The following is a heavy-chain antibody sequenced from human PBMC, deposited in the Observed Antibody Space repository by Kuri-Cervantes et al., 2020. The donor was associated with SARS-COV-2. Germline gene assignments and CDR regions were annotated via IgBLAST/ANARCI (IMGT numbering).Heavy chain of an antibody. CDR2: ISSSSSYT. D-gene: IGHD1-26*01. CDR3: AVIQNSGSYSTRSSYFDY. J-gene: IGHJ4*02. V-gene: IGHV3-11*03. Sequence: GESLKISCAASGFTFSNAWMSWVRQAPGKGLEWVSYISSSSSYTNYADSVKGRFTISRDNAKNSLYLQMNSLRAEDTAVYYCAVIQNSGSYSTRSSYFDYWGQGTLVTVSS. CDR1: GFTFSNAW.